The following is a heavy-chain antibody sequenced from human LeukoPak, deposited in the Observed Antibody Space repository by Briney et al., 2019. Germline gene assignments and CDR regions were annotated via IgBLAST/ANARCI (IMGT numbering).Heavy chain of an antibody. CDR2: IKSKTDCGTT. V-gene: IGHV3-15*01. D-gene: IGHD2-2*01. J-gene: IGHJ4*02. CDR1: GFTFSNAW. Sequence: NPGGSLRLSCAASGFTFSNAWMSWVRQAPGKGLEWVGRIKSKTDCGTTDYAAPVKGRFTISRDDSKKTLYLQMNSLNTEDTAVYYCTTSPPAAPEDYWGQGTLVTVSS. CDR3: TTSPPAAPEDY.